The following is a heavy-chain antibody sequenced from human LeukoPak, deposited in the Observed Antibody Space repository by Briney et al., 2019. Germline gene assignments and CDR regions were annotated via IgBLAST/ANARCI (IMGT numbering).Heavy chain of an antibody. CDR1: GFTFSSYG. V-gene: IGHV3-30*18. CDR3: AKGSGYFLDY. CDR2: ISYDGSNK. Sequence: PGGSLRLSCAASGFTFSSYGMHWVRQAPGKGLEWVAVISYDGSNKYYADSVKGRFTISRDNSKNTLYLQMNSLRAEDTAVYYCAKGSGYFLDYWGQGTLVTVSS. D-gene: IGHD3-22*01. J-gene: IGHJ4*02.